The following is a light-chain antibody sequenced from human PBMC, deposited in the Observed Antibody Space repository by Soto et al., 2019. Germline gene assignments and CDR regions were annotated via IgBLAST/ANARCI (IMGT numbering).Light chain of an antibody. CDR1: SNDVGTYNL. CDR2: EGF. CDR3: SSYAGSTTYV. J-gene: IGLJ1*01. Sequence: QSVLTQPASVSGSPGQSITLSCTGTSNDVGTYNLVSWYQQHPGKAPKLIIFEGFKRPSGVSNRFSGSKSGNTASLTISGLQAEDEADYYCSSYAGSTTYVFGTGTKVNRP. V-gene: IGLV2-23*01.